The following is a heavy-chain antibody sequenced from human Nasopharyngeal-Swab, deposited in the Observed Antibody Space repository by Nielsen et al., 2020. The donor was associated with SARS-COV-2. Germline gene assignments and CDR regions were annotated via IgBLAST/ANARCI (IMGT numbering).Heavy chain of an antibody. CDR1: GFTFSDYY. CDR3: ARVTGYSGYGCYDY. J-gene: IGHJ4*02. V-gene: IGHV3-11*04. D-gene: IGHD5-12*01. CDR2: ISSTGSTI. Sequence: GESLKISCAASGFTFSDYYMSWIRQAPGKGLDWVSYISSTGSTIYYADSVKGRVTISRDNAKNSLYLQMNSLRAEDTAVYYCARVTGYSGYGCYDYWGQGTLVTVSS.